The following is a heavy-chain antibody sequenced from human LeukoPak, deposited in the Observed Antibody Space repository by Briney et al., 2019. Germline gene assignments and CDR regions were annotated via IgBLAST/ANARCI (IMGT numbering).Heavy chain of an antibody. CDR2: INPNSGGT. CDR3: ARGYDFWSGYFWFDP. V-gene: IGHV1-2*02. Sequence: GASVKVSCKASGYTFTGYYMHWVRQAPGQGLEWMGWINPNSGGTNYAQKFQGRVTMTRDTSISTAYMELSRLRSDDTAVYYCARGYDFWSGYFWFDPWGQGTLVTVSS. CDR1: GYTFTGYY. D-gene: IGHD3-3*01. J-gene: IGHJ5*02.